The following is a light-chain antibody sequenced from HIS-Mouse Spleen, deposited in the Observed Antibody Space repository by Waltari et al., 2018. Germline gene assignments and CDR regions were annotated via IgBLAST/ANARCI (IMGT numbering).Light chain of an antibody. J-gene: IGLJ3*02. V-gene: IGLV2-14*03. Sequence: QSALTQPASVSGSPGQSITISCTGTSSDVGGYNYVPWYQQHPGTAPKLMIYDVSNRPSGVSNRFSGSKSGNTASLTISGLQAEDEADYYCSSYTSSSTLVFGGGTKLTVL. CDR2: DVS. CDR3: SSYTSSSTLV. CDR1: SSDVGGYNY.